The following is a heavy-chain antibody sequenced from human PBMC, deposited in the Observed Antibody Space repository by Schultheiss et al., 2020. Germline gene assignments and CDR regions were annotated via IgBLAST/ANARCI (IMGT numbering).Heavy chain of an antibody. V-gene: IGHV4-30-4*01. CDR1: GGSISSGDYY. CDR3: ARDLVSYYYYYGMDV. Sequence: SQTLSLTCTVSGGSISSGDYYWSWIRQPPGKGLEWIGYIYYSGSTYYNPSLKSRVTMSVDTSKNQFSLKLSSVTAADTAVYYCARDLVSYYYYYGMDVWGQGTTVTVSS. J-gene: IGHJ6*02. D-gene: IGHD6-6*01. CDR2: IYYSGST.